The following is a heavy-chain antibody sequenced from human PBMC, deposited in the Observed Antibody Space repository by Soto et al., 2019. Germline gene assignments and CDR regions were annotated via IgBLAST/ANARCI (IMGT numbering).Heavy chain of an antibody. CDR1: GITFSTYA. CDR2: ISGSGGST. J-gene: IGHJ4*02. CDR3: AKSFSSNWYDYFDY. Sequence: GGSLRLSCAASGITFSTYAMSWVRQAPGKGLEWVSAISGSGGSTYYADSVKGRFTISRDKSKNTLYLQMNSLRAEDTALYYCAKSFSSNWYDYFDYWGQGSLVTVS. V-gene: IGHV3-23*01. D-gene: IGHD6-13*01.